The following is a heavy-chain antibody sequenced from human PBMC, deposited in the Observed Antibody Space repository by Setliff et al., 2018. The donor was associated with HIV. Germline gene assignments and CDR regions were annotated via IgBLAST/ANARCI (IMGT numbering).Heavy chain of an antibody. CDR2: ISANNGDT. CDR3: ARDGCDGNRCYLYNWFDP. V-gene: IGHV1-18*01. J-gene: IGHJ5*02. D-gene: IGHD2-15*01. Sequence: ASVKVSCKASGYTFTSFGINWVRQAPGQGLEWMGWISANNGDTNYAQRFQSRITITRDTSASTVFMDLSSLTSEDTAVYYCARDGCDGNRCYLYNWFDPWGQGTLVTVSS. CDR1: GYTFTSFG.